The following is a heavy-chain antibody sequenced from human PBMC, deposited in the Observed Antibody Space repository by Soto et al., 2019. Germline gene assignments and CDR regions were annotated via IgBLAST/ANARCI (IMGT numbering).Heavy chain of an antibody. J-gene: IGHJ4*02. V-gene: IGHV1-69*06. D-gene: IGHD1-26*01. Sequence: QVQLVQSGAEVKKPGSSVTVSCKTSGGTFSTYSIVWVRQAPGEGLEWMGGIIPIFGTANYAQKFQDRVTITADKSTNTAFMYLSSLKSEDTAMYSCASSSGNNYGVGTNYYFDYWGPGTLVTVSS. CDR3: ASSSGNNYGVGTNYYFDY. CDR2: IIPIFGTA. CDR1: GGTFSTYS.